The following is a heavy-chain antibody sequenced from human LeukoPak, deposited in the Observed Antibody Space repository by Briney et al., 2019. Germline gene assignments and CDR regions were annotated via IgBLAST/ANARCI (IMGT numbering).Heavy chain of an antibody. CDR1: GFTFSSYS. J-gene: IGHJ6*03. Sequence: GGSLRLSCAASGFTFSSYSMNWVRQAPGKGLEWVSSISSSSTYMYYADSVKGRFTVSRDNAKSSHYLQMNNLGAEDTAVYYCVRGPYCGGDCYSLNSYYMDVWGKGTTVTVSS. CDR3: VRGPYCGGDCYSLNSYYMDV. CDR2: ISSSSTYM. D-gene: IGHD2-21*01. V-gene: IGHV3-21*01.